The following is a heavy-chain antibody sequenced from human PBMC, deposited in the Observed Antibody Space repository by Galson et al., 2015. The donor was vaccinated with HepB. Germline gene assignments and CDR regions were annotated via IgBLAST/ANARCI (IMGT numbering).Heavy chain of an antibody. CDR1: GYTFTSYY. CDR3: ARGILGYCSSTSCSAGWFDP. Sequence: SVKVSCKASGYTFTSYYMHWVRQAPGQGLEWMGIINPSGGSTSYAQKFQGRVTMTRDTSTSTVYMELSSLRSEDTAVYYCARGILGYCSSTSCSAGWFDPWGQGTLVTVSS. V-gene: IGHV1-46*03. J-gene: IGHJ5*02. CDR2: INPSGGST. D-gene: IGHD2-2*01.